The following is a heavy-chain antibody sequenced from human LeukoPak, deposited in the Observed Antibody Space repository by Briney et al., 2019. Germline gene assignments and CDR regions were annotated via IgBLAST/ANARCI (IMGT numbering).Heavy chain of an antibody. Sequence: PSETLSLTCTVSGGSISSYYWSWIRQPPGKGLEWIGYIYYSGSTNYNPSLESRVTISVDTSKNQFSLKLSSVTAADTAVYYRARDRSEFDYWGQGTLVTVSS. CDR1: GGSISSYY. J-gene: IGHJ4*02. V-gene: IGHV4-59*01. CDR3: ARDRSEFDY. CDR2: IYYSGST. D-gene: IGHD3-3*01.